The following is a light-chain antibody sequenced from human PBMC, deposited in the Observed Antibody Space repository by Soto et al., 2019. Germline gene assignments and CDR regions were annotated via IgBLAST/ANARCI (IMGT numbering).Light chain of an antibody. CDR2: GAS. CDR1: QTVSSN. V-gene: IGKV3-15*01. CDR3: QQHYNWPPYT. Sequence: EIVMTQSPATLSVSPGERATLSCRASQTVSSNLAWYQQKPGQAPRLLIYGASTRATGFPARFSGSGSGTEFTLTISSLQSEDFAVYYCQQHYNWPPYTFGQGTKLEIK. J-gene: IGKJ2*01.